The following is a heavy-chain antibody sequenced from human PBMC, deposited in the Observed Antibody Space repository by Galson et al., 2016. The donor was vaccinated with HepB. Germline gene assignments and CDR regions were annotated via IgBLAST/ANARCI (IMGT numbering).Heavy chain of an antibody. D-gene: IGHD6-6*01. CDR3: TQLLARRWLSWFDP. J-gene: IGHJ5*02. CDR1: GFSLSTSGVG. CDR2: IYWDDDK. Sequence: PALVKPTQTLTLTCTFSGFSLSTSGVGVGWIRQPPGKALEWLALIYWDDDKRYSPSLKSRLTIIKDTSRNQVVLTITNMDPVDTATYYCTQLLARRWLSWFDPWGQGILVTVSS. V-gene: IGHV2-5*02.